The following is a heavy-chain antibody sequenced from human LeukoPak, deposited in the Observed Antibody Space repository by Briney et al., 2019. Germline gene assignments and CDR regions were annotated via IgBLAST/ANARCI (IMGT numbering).Heavy chain of an antibody. CDR2: MSPNSGDT. D-gene: IGHD1-26*01. Sequence: PGASVKVSCKASGYTFTSYDFNWVRQATGQRPEWMGWMSPNSGDTGYAQKFQDRVTMTRNTSISTAYMELSSLRSDDTAVYYCARGSGSDAFDIWGQGTMVTVSS. V-gene: IGHV1-8*01. CDR1: GYTFTSYD. J-gene: IGHJ3*02. CDR3: ARGSGSDAFDI.